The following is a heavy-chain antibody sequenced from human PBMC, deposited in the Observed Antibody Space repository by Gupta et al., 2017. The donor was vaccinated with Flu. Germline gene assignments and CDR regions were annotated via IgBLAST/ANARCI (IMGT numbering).Heavy chain of an antibody. V-gene: IGHV3-23*01. J-gene: IGHJ4*02. CDR3: AKDPGARPRPYYFDY. D-gene: IGHD6-6*01. CDR2: ISGSGGST. Sequence: APGKGLEWVSAISGSGGSTYYADSVKGRFTISRDNSKNTLYLQMNSLRAEDTAVYYCAKDPGARPRPYYFDYWGQGTLVTVSS.